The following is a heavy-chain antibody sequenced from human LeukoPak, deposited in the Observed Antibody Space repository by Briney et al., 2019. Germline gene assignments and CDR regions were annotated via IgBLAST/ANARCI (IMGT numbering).Heavy chain of an antibody. J-gene: IGHJ4*02. CDR3: ARRSGSSWSSFDY. CDR1: GFTFNNYA. D-gene: IGHD6-13*01. CDR2: ISGFGGST. Sequence: PGGSLRLSCAASGFTFNNYAMNWVRQAPGKGLEWVSGISGFGGSTYYAPSVKGRLTISRDNFGNMLYLHLDSLRVEDTAIYYCARRSGSSWSSFDYWGQGALATVSS. V-gene: IGHV3-23*01.